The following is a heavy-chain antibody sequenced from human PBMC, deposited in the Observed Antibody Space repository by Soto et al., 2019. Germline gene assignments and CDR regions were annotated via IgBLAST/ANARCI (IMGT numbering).Heavy chain of an antibody. CDR1: GGSISSYY. V-gene: IGHV4-59*01. Sequence: PSETLSLTCTVSGGSISSYYWSWIRQPPGKGLEWIGYIYYSGSTNYNPSLKSRVTISVDTSKSQFSLKLSSVTAADTAVYYCARVFGSGDCSGGSCYSEDYWGQGTLVTVSS. D-gene: IGHD2-15*01. CDR2: IYYSGST. CDR3: ARVFGSGDCSGGSCYSEDY. J-gene: IGHJ4*02.